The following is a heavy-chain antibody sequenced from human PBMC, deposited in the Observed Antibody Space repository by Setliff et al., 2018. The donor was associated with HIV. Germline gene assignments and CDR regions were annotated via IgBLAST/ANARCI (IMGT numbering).Heavy chain of an antibody. D-gene: IGHD5-12*01. Sequence: SETLSLTCTVSGGSISSHYWSWIRQPPGKGLEWIGYIYYSGSNDCNPSLKNRVTISIDTSKNQVSLKLSSVTAADTAMYYCAREMATRFDAFDIWGQGTKGTVS. CDR2: IYYSGSN. CDR3: AREMATRFDAFDI. CDR1: GGSISSHY. J-gene: IGHJ3*02. V-gene: IGHV4-59*11.